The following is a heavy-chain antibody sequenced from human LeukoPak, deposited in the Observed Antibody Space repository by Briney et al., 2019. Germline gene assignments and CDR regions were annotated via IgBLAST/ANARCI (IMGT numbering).Heavy chain of an antibody. V-gene: IGHV3-30*02. J-gene: IGHJ4*02. CDR2: IRYDGSNK. D-gene: IGHD1-26*01. CDR1: GFTFISYG. CDR3: ATSGSYSTGYFDY. Sequence: GGSLRLSCAASGFTFISYGMHWVRQAPGKGLEWVTFIRYDGSNKYYADSVKGRFTISRDNSKNTLYLQMNSLRAEDTAVYYCATSGSYSTGYFDYWGQGTLVTVSS.